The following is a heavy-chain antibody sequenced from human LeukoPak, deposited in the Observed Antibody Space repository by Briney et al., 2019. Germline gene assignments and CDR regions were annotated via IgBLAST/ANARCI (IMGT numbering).Heavy chain of an antibody. CDR2: IVSSGSTI. CDR3: ARGLFDYLYYFDF. V-gene: IGHV3-48*03. D-gene: IGHD5-12*01. CDR1: GFTLSNYQ. J-gene: IGHJ4*02. Sequence: GGPLRLPCAASGFTLSNYQKNWVRQAPGKGVEWVAYIVSSGSTIYYAASVKGGFTITRDNAKNSLYLQMNSLIAEDTAVYYCARGLFDYLYYFDFWGQGTLVTVSS.